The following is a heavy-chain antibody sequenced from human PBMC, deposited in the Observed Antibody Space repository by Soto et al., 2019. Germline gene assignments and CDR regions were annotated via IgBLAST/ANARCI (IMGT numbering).Heavy chain of an antibody. D-gene: IGHD6-13*01. CDR2: ISGSGGST. J-gene: IGHJ6*04. CDR1: GFTFSSYA. CDR3: AKKAYSSSWYYYYGMDV. V-gene: IGHV3-23*01. Sequence: GGSLRLSCAASGFTFSSYAMSWVRQAPGKGLEWVSAISGSGGSTYYADSVKGRFTISRDNSKKTLYLQMNSLRAEDTAVYYCAKKAYSSSWYYYYGMDVCGEGTTVTLSS.